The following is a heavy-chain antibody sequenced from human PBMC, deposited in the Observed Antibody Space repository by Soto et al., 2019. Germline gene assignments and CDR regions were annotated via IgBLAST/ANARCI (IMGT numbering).Heavy chain of an antibody. D-gene: IGHD3-22*01. Sequence: PGGSLRLSCAASGFTFSSYSMNWVRQAPGKGLEWVSYISSSSSTIYYADSVKGRFTISRDNAKNSLYLQMNSLRDEDTAVYYCATTQYYYDSSGYRSRGRYNWLDPWGQGTLVTVSS. CDR3: ATTQYYYDSSGYRSRGRYNWLDP. J-gene: IGHJ5*02. CDR2: ISSSSSTI. V-gene: IGHV3-48*02. CDR1: GFTFSSYS.